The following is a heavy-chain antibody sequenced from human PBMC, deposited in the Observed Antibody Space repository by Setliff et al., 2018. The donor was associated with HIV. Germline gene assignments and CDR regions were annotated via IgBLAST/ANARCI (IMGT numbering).Heavy chain of an antibody. J-gene: IGHJ4*02. CDR3: ASVTTGYYFDY. V-gene: IGHV4-61*09. D-gene: IGHD4-17*01. Sequence: SETLSLTCTVSGGSITSGNYFWTWIRQPAGKGLEWIGHIYTDGSTNYNPSFRSRVTISVDSSKNQFSLKLSSVTAADTAVYYCASVTTGYYFDYWGQGTLVTVSS. CDR1: GGSITSGNYF. CDR2: IYTDGST.